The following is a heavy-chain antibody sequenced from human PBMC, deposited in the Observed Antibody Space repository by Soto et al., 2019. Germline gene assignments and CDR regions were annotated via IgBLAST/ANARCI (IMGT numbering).Heavy chain of an antibody. V-gene: IGHV3-7*01. Sequence: EVQLVESGEGLVQPGGSLRLSCAASGFTFSTYWMTWVRQAPGKGLEWVANIKQDGSEKHYVDSVKGRFTISRDNAKNSLYLQMNSLRAEDTAVYYCADSGSYTDVWGKGTTVIVSS. J-gene: IGHJ6*03. CDR2: IKQDGSEK. CDR3: ADSGSYTDV. CDR1: GFTFSTYW. D-gene: IGHD3-22*01.